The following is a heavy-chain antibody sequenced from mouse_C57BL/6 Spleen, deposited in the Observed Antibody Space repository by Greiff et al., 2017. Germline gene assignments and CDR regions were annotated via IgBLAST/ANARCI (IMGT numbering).Heavy chain of an antibody. J-gene: IGHJ4*01. CDR1: GYTFTSYW. D-gene: IGHD2-4*01. CDR2: IDPNSGGT. V-gene: IGHV1-72*01. Sequence: QVQLQQPGAELVKPGASVKLSCKASGYTFTSYWMHWVKQRPGRGLEWIGRIDPNSGGTKYNEKFKSKATLTVDKPSSTAYMQLSSLTSEDSAVYYCARGGSMITTALRAMDYWGQGTSVTVSS. CDR3: ARGGSMITTALRAMDY.